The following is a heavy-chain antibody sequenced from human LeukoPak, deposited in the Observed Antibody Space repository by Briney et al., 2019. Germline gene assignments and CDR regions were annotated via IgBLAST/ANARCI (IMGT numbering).Heavy chain of an antibody. J-gene: IGHJ4*02. V-gene: IGHV4-61*02. CDR3: ATTSMVRGVVDY. D-gene: IGHD3-10*01. CDR1: GASISSGSYY. CDR2: IYTSGST. Sequence: ASETLSLTCTVSGASISSGSYYWSWIRQPAGKGLEWIGRIYTSGSTNYIPSLKSRVTISVDTSKNQFSLKLSSVTAADTAVYYCATTSMVRGVVDYWGQGTLVTVSS.